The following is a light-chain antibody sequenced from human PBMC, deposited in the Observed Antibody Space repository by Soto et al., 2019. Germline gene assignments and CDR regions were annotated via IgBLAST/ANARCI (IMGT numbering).Light chain of an antibody. Sequence: QSALTQPASVSGSPGQSITISCTGTSSDVGAYNSVSWYQQHAGKAPKLMIYDVSNRPSGVSNRFSGSKSVNTASLTISGLQAEDEAEYYCTSYTSSSTVVFGGGTKLTVL. CDR1: SSDVGAYNS. V-gene: IGLV2-14*03. J-gene: IGLJ2*01. CDR2: DVS. CDR3: TSYTSSSTVV.